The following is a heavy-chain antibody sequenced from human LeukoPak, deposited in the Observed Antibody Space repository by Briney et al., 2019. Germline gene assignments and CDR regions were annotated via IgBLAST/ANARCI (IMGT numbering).Heavy chain of an antibody. Sequence: LRLSCAASGFPVSSNYMSWIRQHPGKGLEWIGYIYYSGSTYYNPSLKSRVTISVDTSKNQFSLKLSSVTAADTAVYYCARDHVDTAMVDYWGQGTLVTDSS. CDR3: ARDHVDTAMVDY. V-gene: IGHV4-31*02. CDR1: GFPVSSNY. CDR2: IYYSGST. D-gene: IGHD5-18*01. J-gene: IGHJ4*02.